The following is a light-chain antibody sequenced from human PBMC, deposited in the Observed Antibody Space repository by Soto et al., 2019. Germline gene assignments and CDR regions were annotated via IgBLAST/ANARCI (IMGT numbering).Light chain of an antibody. Sequence: DIQMTQSPSTLSASVGDRVTITCRASQSISSWLAWYQQKPGKAPKLLIYKASSLESGVPLRFSGSVSGTDFTLTISSLQPADFATYYCQQYNGYSWTFGQGTKVEIK. V-gene: IGKV1-5*03. CDR2: KAS. CDR3: QQYNGYSWT. J-gene: IGKJ1*01. CDR1: QSISSW.